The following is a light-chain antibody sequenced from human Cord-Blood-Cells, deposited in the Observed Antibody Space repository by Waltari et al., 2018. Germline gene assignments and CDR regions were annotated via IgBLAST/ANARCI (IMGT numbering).Light chain of an antibody. CDR3: GTWDSSLSAVV. CDR2: DSN. Sequence: QSVLTQPPSVSAAPGQKVTISCSASSSHIGNNYVSWYQQHPGTAPKLLIYDSNKRASAIPDRFSGSKSGTSATLCITGLRTGDEADYYCGTWDSSLSAVVFGGGTKLTVL. J-gene: IGLJ2*01. V-gene: IGLV1-51*01. CDR1: SSHIGNNY.